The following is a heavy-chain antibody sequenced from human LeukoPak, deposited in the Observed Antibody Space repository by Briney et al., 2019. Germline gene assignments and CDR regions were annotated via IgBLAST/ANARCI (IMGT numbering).Heavy chain of an antibody. CDR3: AKGIYSSAWGYFDY. V-gene: IGHV3-23*01. Sequence: PGRSLRLSCATSGFTFGSYAMKWVRQAPGKGLEWVSGISASGDSTYYVESVKGRFTISRDNSKNTLYLQMNSLRAEDTALYYCAKGIYSSAWGYFDYWGQGALVTVSS. CDR1: GFTFGSYA. J-gene: IGHJ4*02. CDR2: ISASGDST. D-gene: IGHD6-25*01.